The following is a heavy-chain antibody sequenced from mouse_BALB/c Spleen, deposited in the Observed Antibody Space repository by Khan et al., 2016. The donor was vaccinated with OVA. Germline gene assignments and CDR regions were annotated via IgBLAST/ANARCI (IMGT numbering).Heavy chain of an antibody. V-gene: IGHV9-3-1*01. CDR2: INTYTGEP. J-gene: IGHJ4*01. CDR1: GFTFTNYG. D-gene: IGHD3-1*01. Sequence: QIQLVQSGPELKKPGETVQISCKASGFTFTNYGMNWVRQAPGKGLKWMGWINTYTGEPTFTDDFKGRFAFSLETSASTAYLQINSLKNEDTATYFCARVGHNGTMDFWGQGTSVTVSS. CDR3: ARVGHNGTMDF.